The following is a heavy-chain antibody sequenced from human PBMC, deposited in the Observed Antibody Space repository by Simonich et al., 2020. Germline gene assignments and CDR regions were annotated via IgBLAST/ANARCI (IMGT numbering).Heavy chain of an antibody. CDR1: GGSFSGYY. CDR3: ARHLQLGPFDY. Sequence: QVQLQQWGAGLLKPSETLSLTCAVYGGSFSGYYWSWIRQPPGKGLEWIGEINHSGSTNYKPSLKSRVTISVDTSKNQFSLKLSSVTAADTAVYYCARHLQLGPFDYWGQGTLVTVSS. V-gene: IGHV4-34*01. CDR2: INHSGST. D-gene: IGHD1-1*01. J-gene: IGHJ4*02.